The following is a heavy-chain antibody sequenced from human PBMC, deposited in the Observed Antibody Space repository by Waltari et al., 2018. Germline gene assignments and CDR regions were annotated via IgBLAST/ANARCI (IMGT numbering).Heavy chain of an antibody. J-gene: IGHJ5*02. Sequence: QVQLVQSGAEVKKPGASVKVSCKASGYTLTSSYMHWVRQAPGQGLEWRGRIKPNTVETNYAGKCQDRVTMTRDTSVNTAYMVVGRLTSDDTAVYFCARESAFSTSWYPGFDLWGQGTLVTVAS. CDR3: ARESAFSTSWYPGFDL. D-gene: IGHD2-2*01. V-gene: IGHV1-2*02. CDR2: IKPNTVET. CDR1: GYTLTSSY.